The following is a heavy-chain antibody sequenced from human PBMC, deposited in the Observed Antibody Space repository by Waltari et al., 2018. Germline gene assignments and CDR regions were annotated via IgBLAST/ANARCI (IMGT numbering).Heavy chain of an antibody. D-gene: IGHD6-19*01. Sequence: QVQLVESGGGVVQPGRSMKLSCAASGFTFSSLGGHWVRQAPGKGLEWVAFISHDGDNEYYADSVKGRFTISRDNFKNTLYLQMNSLRTEDTAVYYCARDSIAVAAPRASDYWGQGTLVTVSS. CDR3: ARDSIAVAAPRASDY. V-gene: IGHV3-30*17. CDR2: ISHDGDNE. J-gene: IGHJ4*02. CDR1: GFTFSSLG.